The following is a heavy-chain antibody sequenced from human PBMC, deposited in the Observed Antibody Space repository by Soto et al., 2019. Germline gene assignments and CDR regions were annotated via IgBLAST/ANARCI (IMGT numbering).Heavy chain of an antibody. CDR3: ARGVGYGFGYGMDV. CDR1: GGTFSSYA. J-gene: IGHJ6*02. V-gene: IGHV1-69*13. D-gene: IGHD3-10*01. CDR2: IIPIFGTA. Sequence: AASVKVSCKASGGTFSSYAISWVRQAPGQGLEWMGGIIPIFGTANYAQKFQGRVTITADESTSTAYMELSSLRSEDTAVYYCARGVGYGFGYGMDVWGQGTTVTVSS.